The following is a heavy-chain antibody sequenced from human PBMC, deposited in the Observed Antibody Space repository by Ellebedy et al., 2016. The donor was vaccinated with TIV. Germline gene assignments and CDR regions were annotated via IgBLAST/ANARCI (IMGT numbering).Heavy chain of an antibody. D-gene: IGHD2-8*02. CDR1: GGSISRSTYY. CDR2: IYYSGGT. CDR3: ARHTRLSCTGGGCYSGAVAFDAFDI. V-gene: IGHV4-39*01. J-gene: IGHJ3*02. Sequence: MPSETLSLTCTVSGGSISRSTYYWGWIRQPPGKGLVWIGSIYYSGGTYYNPSLKSRINISVDTSNNQFSLKLSSVTAADTAVYYCARHTRLSCTGGGCYSGAVAFDAFDIWGQGTKVTVSS.